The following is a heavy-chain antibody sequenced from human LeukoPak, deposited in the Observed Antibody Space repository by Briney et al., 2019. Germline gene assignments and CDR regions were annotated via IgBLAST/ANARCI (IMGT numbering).Heavy chain of an antibody. CDR3: AREGFGYCSSTSCYSLKIYYYSMDV. CDR1: GGSISSGSYY. J-gene: IGHJ6*03. V-gene: IGHV4-61*02. D-gene: IGHD2-2*02. Sequence: SQTLSLTCTVSGGSISSGSYYWSWIRQPAGKGLEWIGRIYTSGSTNYNPSLKSRVTISVDTSKNQFSLKLSSVTAADTAVYYCAREGFGYCSSTSCYSLKIYYYSMDVWGKGTTVTISS. CDR2: IYTSGST.